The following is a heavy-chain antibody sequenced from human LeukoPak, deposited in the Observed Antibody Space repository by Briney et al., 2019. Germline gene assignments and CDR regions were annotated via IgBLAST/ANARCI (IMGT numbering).Heavy chain of an antibody. V-gene: IGHV3-53*01. D-gene: IGHD3-10*01. CDR2: ISSSSYT. J-gene: IGHJ4*02. Sequence: PGGSLRLSCVASGFTVSSNYMSWIRQAPGKGLEWVSYISSSSYTYYADSVKGRFTISRDNSKNTLYLQMNSLRAEDTAVYFCAKDLASGTMGYFDYWGQGTLVTVSS. CDR3: AKDLASGTMGYFDY. CDR1: GFTVSSNY.